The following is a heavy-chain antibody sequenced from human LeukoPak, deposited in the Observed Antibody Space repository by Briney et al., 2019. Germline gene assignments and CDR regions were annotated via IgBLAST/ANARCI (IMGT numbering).Heavy chain of an antibody. CDR3: VGGYCSSNHCYSFDY. D-gene: IGHD2-2*01. CDR2: IKEDGSEK. V-gene: IGHV3-7*04. CDR1: GFTFSNYW. J-gene: IGHJ4*02. Sequence: PGGALRLSCAASGFTFSNYWMSWVGQAQGKRLEGVGHIKEDGSEKYYVDSVKGRFTISRDNAKNSLYLQMNSLRDEDTGVYYCVGGYCSSNHCYSFDYWGQGNLVTVSS.